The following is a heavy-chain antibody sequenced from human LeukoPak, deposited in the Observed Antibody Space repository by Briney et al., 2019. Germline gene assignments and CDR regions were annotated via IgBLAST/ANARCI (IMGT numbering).Heavy chain of an antibody. CDR1: GYSISSGYH. J-gene: IGHJ4*02. Sequence: SETLSPTCAVSGYSISSGYHWGWTRQTPGKGLEWIESLYAAGNTYYSPSLKSRVTMSLDKSKNLFSLDLRSVTAADTAVYYCAREIVRGVPGWWGQGTLVTVSS. CDR3: AREIVRGVPGW. V-gene: IGHV4-38-2*02. CDR2: LYAAGNT. D-gene: IGHD3-10*01.